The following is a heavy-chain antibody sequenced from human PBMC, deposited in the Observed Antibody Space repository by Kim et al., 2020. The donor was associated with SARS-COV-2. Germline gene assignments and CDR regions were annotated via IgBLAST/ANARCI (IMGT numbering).Heavy chain of an antibody. CDR3: ARPPLAGAGTVYFQH. Sequence: PSLKSRVTISVDTSKNQFSLKLSSVTAADTAVYYCARPPLAGAGTVYFQHWGQGTLVTVSS. J-gene: IGHJ1*01. D-gene: IGHD6-13*01. V-gene: IGHV4-39*01.